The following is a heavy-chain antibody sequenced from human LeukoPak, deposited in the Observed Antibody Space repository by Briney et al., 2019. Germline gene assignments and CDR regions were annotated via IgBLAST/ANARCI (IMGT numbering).Heavy chain of an antibody. J-gene: IGHJ4*02. D-gene: IGHD1/OR15-1a*01. V-gene: IGHV3-15*01. Sequence: GGSLRLSCAVSGFNFNDAWMSWVRQAPGKGLEWVGRLKSRGSGGTADYSAPVKGRFTVSRDDSQNTLYLQMNSLKIEDTARYFCSWEQDVSFGRHLEHWGQGTLVTVAS. CDR1: GFNFNDAW. CDR2: LKSRGSGGTA. CDR3: SWEQDVSFGRHLEH.